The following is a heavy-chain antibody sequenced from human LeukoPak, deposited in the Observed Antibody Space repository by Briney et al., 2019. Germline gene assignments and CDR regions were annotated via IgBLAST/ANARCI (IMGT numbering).Heavy chain of an antibody. V-gene: IGHV4-39*01. CDR1: GDSISSDIYS. Sequence: PSETLSLTCTVSGDSISSDIYSWGWIGQAPGKGLEWIGTIYYGGSTYYNPSLKSRVTISVDTSKNQFSLNLSSVTAADTAVYYCARLYSGTYYEHDYWGQGTLVTVSS. CDR2: IYYGGST. J-gene: IGHJ4*02. D-gene: IGHD1-26*01. CDR3: ARLYSGTYYEHDY.